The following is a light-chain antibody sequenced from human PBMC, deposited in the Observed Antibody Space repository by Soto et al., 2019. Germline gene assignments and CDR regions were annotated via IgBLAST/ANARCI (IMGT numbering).Light chain of an antibody. J-gene: IGLJ3*02. CDR1: SGHSNYA. V-gene: IGLV4-69*01. CDR2: LNSDGSH. CDR3: QTWGSGIRV. Sequence: QPVLTQSPSASASLGASVNLTCTLSSGHSNYAIAWHQQQPEKGPRYLMKLNSDGSHGKGDGIPDRFSGSSSGAERYLTISSLQSEDEADYYCQTWGSGIRVFGGGTKLTVL.